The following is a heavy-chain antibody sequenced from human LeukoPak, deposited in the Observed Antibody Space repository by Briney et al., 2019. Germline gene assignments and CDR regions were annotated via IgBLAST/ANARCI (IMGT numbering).Heavy chain of an antibody. V-gene: IGHV4-59*08. CDR1: GGSITGYY. Sequence: SETLSLTCSVSGGSITGYYWSWIRQPPGKGLEWIGYIYYSGVTNYNPSLKSRVTISVDTSKNQFSLKLSSVTAADTAVYYCARHPLSSGWYYFDYWGQGTLVTVSS. D-gene: IGHD6-19*01. CDR2: IYYSGVT. CDR3: ARHPLSSGWYYFDY. J-gene: IGHJ4*02.